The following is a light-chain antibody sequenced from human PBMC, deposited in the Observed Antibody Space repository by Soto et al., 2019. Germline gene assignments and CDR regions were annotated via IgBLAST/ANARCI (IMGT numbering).Light chain of an antibody. J-gene: IGKJ2*01. V-gene: IGKV3-11*01. CDR1: QSVGSY. CDR3: QQRDKWPRT. CDR2: GAS. Sequence: DTVLTQSPATLSLSPGERATLSCRASQSVGSYLAWFQHKPGQAPRLLIYGASNRATDIPGRFSGRGSGTDFTLTISSLESGDSAVYYCQQRDKWPRTFGQGTKLEIK.